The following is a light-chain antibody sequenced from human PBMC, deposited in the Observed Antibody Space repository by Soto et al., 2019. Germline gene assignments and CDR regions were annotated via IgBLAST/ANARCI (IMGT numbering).Light chain of an antibody. J-gene: IGLJ1*01. Sequence: QSVLTQPASLSGSPGQSITISCTGTSSDIGGSKYVSWYQQHPGKAPKLMIYEVTYRPSGVSARFSGSKSGNTASLTVSGLQAEDEADYYCSSYTSSGTLYVFGTGTRSPS. CDR1: SSDIGGSKY. V-gene: IGLV2-14*01. CDR3: SSYTSSGTLYV. CDR2: EVT.